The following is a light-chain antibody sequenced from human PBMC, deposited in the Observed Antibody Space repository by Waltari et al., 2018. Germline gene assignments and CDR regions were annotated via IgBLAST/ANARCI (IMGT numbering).Light chain of an antibody. J-gene: IGLJ3*02. CDR1: SPNTGAGYD. V-gene: IGLV1-40*01. Sequence: QSVLTQPPSVSGAPGQRVTISCTGSSPNTGAGYDVHWYQQLPGTAPKLLIYGNSNRPSGVPDRFSGSKSGTSASLAITGLQAEDEADYYCQSYDSSLSGHWVFGGGTKLTVL. CDR3: QSYDSSLSGHWV. CDR2: GNS.